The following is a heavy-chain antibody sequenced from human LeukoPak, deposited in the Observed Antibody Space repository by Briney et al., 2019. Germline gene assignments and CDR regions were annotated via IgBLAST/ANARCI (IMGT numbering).Heavy chain of an antibody. CDR2: IYSGGST. Sequence: GGSLRLSCAASGFTVSSNYMSWVRQAPGKGLEWVSVIYSGGSTYYADSVKGRFTISRDNSKNTLYLQMNSLRAEDTAVYYCATSRVPWSPGAFDIWGQGTMVTVSS. D-gene: IGHD2-15*01. J-gene: IGHJ3*02. CDR3: ATSRVPWSPGAFDI. CDR1: GFTVSSNY. V-gene: IGHV3-66*02.